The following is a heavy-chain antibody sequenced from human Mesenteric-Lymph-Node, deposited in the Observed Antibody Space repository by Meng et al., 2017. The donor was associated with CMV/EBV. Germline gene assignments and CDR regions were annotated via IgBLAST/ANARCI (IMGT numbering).Heavy chain of an antibody. V-gene: IGHV1-18*04. J-gene: IGHJ5*02. CDR3: ARDFGSNENCFDP. Sequence: KPSGYTFTDFGISWVRQAPGQGLEWMAWITAHNGNTHYAQKFQGRVTVTTDTSTTTAYMELRSLSSDDTAVYYCARDFGSNENCFDPWGQGTLVTVSS. CDR1: GYTFTDFG. CDR2: ITAHNGNT. D-gene: IGHD3-3*01.